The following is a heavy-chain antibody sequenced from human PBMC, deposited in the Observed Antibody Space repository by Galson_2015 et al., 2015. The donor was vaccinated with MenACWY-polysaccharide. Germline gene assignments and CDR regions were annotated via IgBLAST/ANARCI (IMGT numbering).Heavy chain of an antibody. Sequence: SLRLSCAASGFTFTNTWMSWVRQAPGRGLEWVGRIKTKTDGGTTDYAAPVKGKFTISRDDSKNTLYLQMNNLKTEDTAVYYCTSITWESLSHYYGMDIWGQGTTVTVSS. J-gene: IGHJ6*02. CDR2: IKTKTDGGTT. CDR3: TSITWESLSHYYGMDI. D-gene: IGHD1-26*01. CDR1: GFTFTNTW. V-gene: IGHV3-15*01.